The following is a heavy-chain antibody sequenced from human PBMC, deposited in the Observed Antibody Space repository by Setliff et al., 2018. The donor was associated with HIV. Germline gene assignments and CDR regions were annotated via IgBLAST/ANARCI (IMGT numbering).Heavy chain of an antibody. CDR3: ARLEKLDDISYFDY. D-gene: IGHD3-3*02. J-gene: IGHJ4*02. Sequence: PSETLSLTCTVSGGSISSSSYYWGWIRQHPGKGLEWIGYISSRGSTYYNPSLKSRITMSVDTSQNQVSLKLSSVTAADTAVYFCARLEKLDDISYFDYWGQGTLVTVSS. CDR2: ISSRGST. V-gene: IGHV4-31*03. CDR1: GGSISSSSYY.